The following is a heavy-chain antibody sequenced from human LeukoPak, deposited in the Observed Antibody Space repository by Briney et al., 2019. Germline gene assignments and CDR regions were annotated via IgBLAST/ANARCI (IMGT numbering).Heavy chain of an antibody. CDR1: GGTFSSYA. J-gene: IGHJ6*02. Sequence: ASVKASCKASGGTFSSYAISWVRQAPGQGLEWMGGIIPIFGTANYAQKFQGRVTITADESTSTAYMELSSLRSEDTAVYYCATGRRYCSSTSCYTGMDYYYYGMDVWGQGTTVTVSS. CDR3: ATGRRYCSSTSCYTGMDYYYYGMDV. D-gene: IGHD2-2*02. CDR2: IIPIFGTA. V-gene: IGHV1-69*13.